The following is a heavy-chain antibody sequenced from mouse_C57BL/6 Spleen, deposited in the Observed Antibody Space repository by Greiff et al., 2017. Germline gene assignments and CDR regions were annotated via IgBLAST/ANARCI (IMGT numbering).Heavy chain of an antibody. Sequence: EVQLVESEGGLVQPGSSMKLSCTASGFTFSDYYMAWVRQVPEKGLEWVANINYDGSSTYYLDSLKSRFIISRDNAKNILYLQMSSLKSEDTATYYCARDGGREGLRFAYWGQGTLVTVSA. D-gene: IGHD2-4*01. V-gene: IGHV5-16*01. J-gene: IGHJ3*01. CDR2: INYDGSST. CDR3: ARDGGREGLRFAY. CDR1: GFTFSDYY.